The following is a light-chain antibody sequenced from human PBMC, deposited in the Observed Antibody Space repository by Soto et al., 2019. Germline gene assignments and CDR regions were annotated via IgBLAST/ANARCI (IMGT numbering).Light chain of an antibody. Sequence: DIQMTQSPSSLSASVGDRVTITCRASQSISSYFNWYQQKPGKAPQHLIYAASSLQSVVPSRFSSSGSGTDFTLTISSLQAEDVATYYCRQSYSTPLTSGGGTKVEIK. CDR1: QSISSY. J-gene: IGKJ4*02. CDR2: AAS. CDR3: RQSYSTPLT. V-gene: IGKV1-39*01.